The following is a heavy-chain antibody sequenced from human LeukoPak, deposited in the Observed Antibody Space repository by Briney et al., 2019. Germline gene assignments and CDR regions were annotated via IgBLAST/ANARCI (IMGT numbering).Heavy chain of an antibody. CDR1: GFTFTSYG. V-gene: IGHV3-33*01. Sequence: GGSLRLSCAASGFTFTSYGMHWVRQAPGEGLERVAVIWYDGSNKYYADSVKGRFTISRDNSKNTLYLQMNSLRAEDTAVYYCARDPIAAVRFDYWGQGTLVTVSS. CDR3: ARDPIAAVRFDY. D-gene: IGHD6-13*01. CDR2: IWYDGSNK. J-gene: IGHJ4*02.